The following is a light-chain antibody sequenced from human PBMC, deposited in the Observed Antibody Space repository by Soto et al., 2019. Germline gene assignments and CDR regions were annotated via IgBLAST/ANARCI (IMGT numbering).Light chain of an antibody. CDR2: GTS. J-gene: IGKJ5*01. CDR3: QQRSNWPPSIT. Sequence: EIVVTQSPGTLSLSPGERATLSCRASQSISNDHLAWYQQKPGQAPRLLIYGTSNRATGGIADRFSGSGSGTDFTLTISSLEPEDFAVYYCQQRSNWPPSITFGQGTRLEIK. CDR1: QSISND. V-gene: IGKV3-11*01.